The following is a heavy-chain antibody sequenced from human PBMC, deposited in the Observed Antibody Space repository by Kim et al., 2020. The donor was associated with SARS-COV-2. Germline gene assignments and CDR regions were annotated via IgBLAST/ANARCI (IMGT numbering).Heavy chain of an antibody. CDR2: IYSGGSST. CDR1: GFTFSSYA. Sequence: GGSLRLSCAASGFTFSSYAMSWVRQAPGKGLEWVSVIYSGGSSTYYADSVKGRFTISRDNSKNTLYLQMNSLRAEDTAVYYCAKGEIVGATPRPFDYWGQGTLVTVSS. J-gene: IGHJ4*02. CDR3: AKGEIVGATPRPFDY. D-gene: IGHD1-26*01. V-gene: IGHV3-23*03.